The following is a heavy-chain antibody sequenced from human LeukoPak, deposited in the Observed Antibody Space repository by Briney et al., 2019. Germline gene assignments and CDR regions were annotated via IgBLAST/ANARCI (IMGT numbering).Heavy chain of an antibody. CDR3: ARLDAYYDFWSGYYPDDAFDI. D-gene: IGHD3-3*01. Sequence: SVKISCKASGGTFSSYAISWVRQAPGQGLEWMGRIIPIFGTANYAQKFQGRVTFTTDESTSTAYMELSSLRSEDTAVYYCARLDAYYDFWSGYYPDDAFDIWGQGTMVTVSS. CDR1: GGTFSSYA. J-gene: IGHJ3*02. CDR2: IIPIFGTA. V-gene: IGHV1-69*05.